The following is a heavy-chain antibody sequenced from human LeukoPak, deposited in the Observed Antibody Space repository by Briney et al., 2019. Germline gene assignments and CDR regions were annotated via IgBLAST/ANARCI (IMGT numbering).Heavy chain of an antibody. CDR1: GFTFSSYS. V-gene: IGHV3-21*01. CDR2: ISSSSSYI. J-gene: IGHJ4*02. D-gene: IGHD2-2*01. Sequence: PGGSLRLSCAASGFTFSSYSMNWVRQAPGKGLEWVSSISSSSSYIYYADSVKGRFTISRDNAKNSLYLQMNSLRAEDTAVYYCASTDIVVVPAGDYWGQGTLVTVSS. CDR3: ASTDIVVVPAGDY.